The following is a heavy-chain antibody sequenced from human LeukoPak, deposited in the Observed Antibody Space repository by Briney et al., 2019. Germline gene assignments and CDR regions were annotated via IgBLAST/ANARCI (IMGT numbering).Heavy chain of an antibody. CDR2: INHGGST. J-gene: IGHJ4*02. CDR3: AREGVYYDILAAYYRPYYFDL. V-gene: IGHV4-34*01. D-gene: IGHD3-9*01. CDR1: GGSFSVYY. Sequence: PSETLSLTCAVYGGSFSVYYWSWVRQPPGKGLEWIGEINHGGSTNYNPSLKSRLTISVDTSKNQFSLKLSSVTAAETAVYYCAREGVYYDILAAYYRPYYFDLWGQGTLVTVYS.